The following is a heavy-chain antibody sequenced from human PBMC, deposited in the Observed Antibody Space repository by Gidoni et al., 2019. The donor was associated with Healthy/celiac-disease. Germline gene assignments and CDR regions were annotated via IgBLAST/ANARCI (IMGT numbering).Heavy chain of an antibody. CDR2: IFSNDEK. Sequence: QVTLKESGPVLVTPTETLKLTCTVSGFSPSNARMGVSWIRQPPGKALEWLAHIFSNDEKSYSTSLKSRLTISKDTSKSQVVLTMTNMDPVDTATYYCARTWGIAVAGNWFDPWGQGTLVTVSS. CDR1: GFSPSNARMG. D-gene: IGHD6-19*01. V-gene: IGHV2-26*01. J-gene: IGHJ5*02. CDR3: ARTWGIAVAGNWFDP.